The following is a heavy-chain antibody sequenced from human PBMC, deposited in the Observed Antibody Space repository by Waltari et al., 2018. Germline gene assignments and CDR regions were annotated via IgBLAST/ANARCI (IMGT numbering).Heavy chain of an antibody. D-gene: IGHD3-3*01. CDR2: IAYNGRT. CDR3: ARSYDFWSGYPLDH. CDR1: GHSINNYY. V-gene: IGHV4-59*01. Sequence: QVQLQESGPGLVKPSEILSLTCSVSGHSINNYYWNWIRQPPGKELEWIGYIAYNGRTNYNPSLKSRVTISVDTSKAQFPLKLRSVTAADTAVYYCARSYDFWSGYPLDHWGQGTLVTVSS. J-gene: IGHJ4*02.